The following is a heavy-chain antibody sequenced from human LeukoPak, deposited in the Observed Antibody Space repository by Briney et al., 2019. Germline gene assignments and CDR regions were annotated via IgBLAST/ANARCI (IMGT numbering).Heavy chain of an antibody. J-gene: IGHJ4*02. Sequence: GGSLRLSCAASGFMFSSYEMNWVRQAPGKGLEWVSYISSSGSTIQYADSVKGRFTLSRDNADNSMYLQMNSLTAEDTAVYYCARDLVYTSGVYFDFWGREPWSPSPQ. D-gene: IGHD6-19*01. CDR1: GFMFSSYE. CDR2: ISSSGSTI. V-gene: IGHV3-48*03. CDR3: ARDLVYTSGVYFDF.